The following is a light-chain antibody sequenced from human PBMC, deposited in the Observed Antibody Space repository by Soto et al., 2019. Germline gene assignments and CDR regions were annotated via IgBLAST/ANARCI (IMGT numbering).Light chain of an antibody. CDR1: TGAVTSGHY. CDR2: DTS. CDR3: LLSYRGARWV. J-gene: IGLJ3*02. Sequence: QAVVTQEPSLTVSPGGTVTLTCGSSTGAVTSGHYPYWFQQKPGQAPRTLIYDTSNKHSWTPARFSGSLLGGKAALTLSGAQPEDEAEYYCLLSYRGARWVFGGGTTLTVL. V-gene: IGLV7-46*01.